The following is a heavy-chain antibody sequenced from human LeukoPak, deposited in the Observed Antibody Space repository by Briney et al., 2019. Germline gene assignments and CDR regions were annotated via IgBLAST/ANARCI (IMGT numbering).Heavy chain of an antibody. V-gene: IGHV3-30*18. CDR2: ISYDGSNK. CDR1: GFTFSSYG. J-gene: IGHJ5*02. Sequence: GGSLRLSCAASGFTFSSYGMHWVRQAPGKGLEWVAVISYDGSNKYYADSVKGRFTISRDNSKNTLYLQMNSLRAEDTAVYYCAKSGRGGGYSYGYNWCDPWGQGTLVTVFS. CDR3: AKSGRGGGYSYGYNWCDP. D-gene: IGHD5-18*01.